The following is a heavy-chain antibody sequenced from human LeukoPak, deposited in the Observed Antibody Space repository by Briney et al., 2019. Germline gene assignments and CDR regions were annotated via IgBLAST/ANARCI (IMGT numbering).Heavy chain of an antibody. J-gene: IGHJ5*02. CDR3: ARGDNWFDP. V-gene: IGHV4-59*01. CDR1: GGSISSSY. CDR2: IYYSGNT. Sequence: SETLSLTCTLSGGSISSSYWSWIRQPPGKGLEWIGYIYYSGNTKYNPSLKSRVTISVDSSKNQFSLSLSSMTAADTAVYYCARGDNWFDPWGQGTLVTVSS.